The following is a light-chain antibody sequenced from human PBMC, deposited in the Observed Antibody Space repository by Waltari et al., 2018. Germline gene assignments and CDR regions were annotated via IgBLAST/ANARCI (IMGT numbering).Light chain of an antibody. V-gene: IGLV2-8*01. Sequence: QSALTQPPSASGSPGQPVTISCTGSSSAVGGYTYVSWYQQHPGKAPKLMTYVVNKRPSGVPDRFSGSKSGNTASLTVSGLQAEDEADYYCSSSAGSKNLVFGGGTKLTVL. CDR1: SSAVGGYTY. CDR2: VVN. J-gene: IGLJ2*01. CDR3: SSSAGSKNLV.